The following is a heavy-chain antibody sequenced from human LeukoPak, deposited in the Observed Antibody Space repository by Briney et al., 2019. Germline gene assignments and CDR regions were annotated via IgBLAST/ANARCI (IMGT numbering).Heavy chain of an antibody. Sequence: ASVKVSCKASGYTFTSCGINWVRQAPGQGLEWMGWISPYSGGTNYAQKFQGRVTVTRDTSISTAYMELSRLTSDDTAVYYCARLNSGYDYFDYWGQGTLVTVSS. V-gene: IGHV1-2*02. CDR1: GYTFTSCG. CDR2: ISPYSGGT. D-gene: IGHD5-12*01. CDR3: ARLNSGYDYFDY. J-gene: IGHJ4*02.